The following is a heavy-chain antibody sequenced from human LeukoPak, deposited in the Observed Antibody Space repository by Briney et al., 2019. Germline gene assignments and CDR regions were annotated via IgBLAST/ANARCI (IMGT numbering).Heavy chain of an antibody. J-gene: IGHJ3*02. D-gene: IGHD3-10*01. CDR2: IYSGGST. CDR3: ARAEGYGSAYDAFDI. Sequence: GGSLRLSCAASGFTVSGNYMSWVRQAPGKGLEWVSVIYSGGSTYYADSVKGRFTIARDNSKNTLYLQMNSLRAEDRAVYYCARAEGYGSAYDAFDIWGQGTMVTVSS. CDR1: GFTVSGNY. V-gene: IGHV3-53*01.